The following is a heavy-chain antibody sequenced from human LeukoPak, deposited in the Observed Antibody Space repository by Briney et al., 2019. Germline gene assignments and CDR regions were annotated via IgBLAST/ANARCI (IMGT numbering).Heavy chain of an antibody. D-gene: IGHD6-13*01. CDR3: ARRAAAVGTYYMDV. CDR2: IYYSGGT. CDR1: GGSINSYY. J-gene: IGHJ6*03. V-gene: IGHV4-59*01. Sequence: PSETLSLTCTASGGSINSYYWNWIRQPPGKGLEWIGYIYYSGGTNYNPSLKSRVTIAVDTSKNQFSLKLSSVTAADTAVYYCARRAAAVGTYYMDVWGKGTTVTASS.